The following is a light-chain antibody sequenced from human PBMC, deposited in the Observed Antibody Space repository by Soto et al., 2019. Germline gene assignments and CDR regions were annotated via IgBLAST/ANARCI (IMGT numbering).Light chain of an antibody. J-gene: IGKJ2*02. Sequence: DIQMTQSPSSLSASVGDRVTITCRASQTISSSLHWYQQTSGKAPKLLIFAASALQTGVPSRFSGSGSGAYFTLTIDSLQPDDFATYYCLQTYTTPSTFGQGTKLEI. CDR1: QTISSS. CDR2: AAS. CDR3: LQTYTTPST. V-gene: IGKV1-39*01.